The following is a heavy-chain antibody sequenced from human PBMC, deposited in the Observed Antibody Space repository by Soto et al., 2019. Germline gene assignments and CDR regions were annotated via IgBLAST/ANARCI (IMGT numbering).Heavy chain of an antibody. CDR1: GFTFSSYG. CDR2: ISYDGNNK. D-gene: IGHD2-15*01. V-gene: IGHV3-30*03. Sequence: QVQLVESGGDVVQPGRSLRLSCAASGFTFSSYGMHWVRQAPGKGLEWLAVISYDGNNKKGRFTISRDNSKSTLYLQMNSLRPEDTAVYYCARSLQRYCSGGSCLTRPPLDHWGQGTLVTVSS. CDR3: ARSLQRYCSGGSCLTRPPLDH. J-gene: IGHJ4*02.